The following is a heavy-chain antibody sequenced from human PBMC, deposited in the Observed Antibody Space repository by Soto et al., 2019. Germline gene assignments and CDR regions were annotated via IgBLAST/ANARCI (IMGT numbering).Heavy chain of an antibody. CDR2: IKEDGSEK. V-gene: IGHV3-7*03. Sequence: GGSLRLSCAASGFIFSNYWITWVRQAPGKGLEWVASIKEDGSEKYYMDSVKGRFTVSRDNAKNSVSLQMNSLGADDTAVYYCARGHYGMDVWGQGTTVTVSS. CDR1: GFIFSNYW. CDR3: ARGHYGMDV. J-gene: IGHJ6*02.